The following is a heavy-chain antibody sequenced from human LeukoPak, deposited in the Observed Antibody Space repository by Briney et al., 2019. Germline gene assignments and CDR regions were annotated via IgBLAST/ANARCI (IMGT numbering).Heavy chain of an antibody. CDR2: INPSGGST. J-gene: IGHJ4*02. CDR1: GYTFTSYY. CDR3: AREGTMIVVVTKDYFDY. Sequence: ASVKVSCKASGYTFTSYYMHWVRQAPGQGLEWMGIINPSGGSTSYAQKFQGRVTMTRDTSTSTVYVELSSLRSEDTAVYYCAREGTMIVVVTKDYFDYWGQGTLVTVSS. D-gene: IGHD3-22*01. V-gene: IGHV1-46*01.